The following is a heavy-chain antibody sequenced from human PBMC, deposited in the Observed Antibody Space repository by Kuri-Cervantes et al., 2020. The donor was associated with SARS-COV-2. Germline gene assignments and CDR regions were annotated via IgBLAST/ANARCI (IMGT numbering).Heavy chain of an antibody. V-gene: IGHV4-34*01. CDR3: AKGAGDIVATILDY. D-gene: IGHD5-12*01. Sequence: GSLRLSCAVYGGSFSGYYWSWIRQPPGKGLEWIGEINHSGSTNYNPSLKSRVTISVDTSKNQFSLKLSSVTAADTAVYYCAKGAGDIVATILDYWGQGTLVTVSS. CDR1: GGSFSGYY. J-gene: IGHJ4*02. CDR2: INHSGST.